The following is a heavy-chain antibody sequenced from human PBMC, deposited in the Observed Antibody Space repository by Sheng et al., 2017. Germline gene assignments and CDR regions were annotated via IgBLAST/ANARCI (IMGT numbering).Heavy chain of an antibody. CDR3: ASVGARASVTSYNGFDV. Sequence: QVQLQESGPGLVKPSQTLSLSCTVSGDSTSTSDHYWSWIRQPPGKGLEWIAYIFYDGSTYYNPSLKSRVTISLDTSMTQFSLKVSSVTASDTAIYYCASVGARASVTSYNGFDVWGPGTVVTV. J-gene: IGHJ3*01. CDR2: IFYDGST. D-gene: IGHD4-17*01. CDR1: GDSTSTSDHY. V-gene: IGHV4-30-4*08.